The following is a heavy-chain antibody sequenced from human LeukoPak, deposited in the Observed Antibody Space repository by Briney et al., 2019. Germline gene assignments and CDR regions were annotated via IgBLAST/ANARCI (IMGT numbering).Heavy chain of an antibody. CDR2: VYSTGHT. Sequence: SETLSLTCSVSDDSISTYYWSWLRQPQGKGPEWMGFVYSTGHTNYNPSLKSRVTMSLDTSKKQVSLELNSVTAADTAVYYCARGRSWYSSGWYSSHFDYWGQGTLVTVSS. J-gene: IGHJ4*02. V-gene: IGHV4-4*08. CDR3: ARGRSWYSSGWYSSHFDY. CDR1: DDSISTYY. D-gene: IGHD6-19*01.